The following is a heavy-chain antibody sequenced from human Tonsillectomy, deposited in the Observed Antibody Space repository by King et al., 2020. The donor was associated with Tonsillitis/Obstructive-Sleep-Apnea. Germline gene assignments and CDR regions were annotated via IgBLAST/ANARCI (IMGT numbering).Heavy chain of an antibody. Sequence: VQLQESGPGLVKPSETLSLTCTVSGGSIISYYWTWIRQPPGKGLEWIGYIYYSGGTNYNPSLKSRVTISVDTSKNQFSLKLSSVTAADTAVYYCAREGAVMNAFDIRGQGTMVTVSS. V-gene: IGHV4-59*01. CDR1: GGSIISYY. CDR2: IYYSGGT. D-gene: IGHD2-8*01. CDR3: AREGAVMNAFDI. J-gene: IGHJ3*02.